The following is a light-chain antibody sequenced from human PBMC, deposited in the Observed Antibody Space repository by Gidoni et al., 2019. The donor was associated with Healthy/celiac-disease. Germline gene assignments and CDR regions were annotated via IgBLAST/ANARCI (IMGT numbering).Light chain of an antibody. CDR1: NIGSQS. CDR3: QVWDSSSDHYV. Sequence: SYVLTQPPSGSVAPGQTGRITCGGNNIGSQSVHWYQQKPGQAPVLVVYDDSDRPSGIPERFSGSNSGNTATLTISRVEAGDEADYYCQVWDSSSDHYVFGTGTKVTVL. CDR2: DDS. V-gene: IGLV3-21*02. J-gene: IGLJ1*01.